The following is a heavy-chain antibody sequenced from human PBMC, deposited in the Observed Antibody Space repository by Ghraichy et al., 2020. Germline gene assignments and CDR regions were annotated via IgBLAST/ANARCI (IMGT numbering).Heavy chain of an antibody. J-gene: IGHJ4*02. CDR1: GFTVSSNY. V-gene: IGHV3-53*01. D-gene: IGHD3-16*01. Sequence: LSLTCAASGFTVSSNYMNWVRQAPGKGLEWVSVLYSGGNTYYADSVKGRFTISRDNSKNTLYLQMNSPRAEDTAVYYCVRAVSYGGFDYWGQGTLVTVSS. CDR2: LYSGGNT. CDR3: VRAVSYGGFDY.